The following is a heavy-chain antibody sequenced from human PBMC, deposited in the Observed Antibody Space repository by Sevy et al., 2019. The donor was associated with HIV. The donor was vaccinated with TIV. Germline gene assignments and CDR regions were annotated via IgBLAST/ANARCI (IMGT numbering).Heavy chain of an antibody. J-gene: IGHJ6*02. V-gene: IGHV3-23*01. CDR1: GFTFRSYA. D-gene: IGHD2-2*01. CDR2: ISRSGGST. CDR3: AKVDVVVPVADYGLDV. Sequence: GGSLRLSCAASGFTFRSYAMSWVRQAPGKGLEWVSSISRSGGSTHYADSVKGRLTISRDNSKSTLFLQMNSLRAEDTAVYYCAKVDVVVPVADYGLDVWGQGTTVTVSS.